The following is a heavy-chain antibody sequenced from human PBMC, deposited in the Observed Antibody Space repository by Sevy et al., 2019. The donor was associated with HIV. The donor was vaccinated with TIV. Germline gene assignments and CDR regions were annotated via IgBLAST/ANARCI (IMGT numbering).Heavy chain of an antibody. Sequence: GESLNISCKGSGYSFISYWIGWVRQMPGKGLEWMGIIYPGDSDTRYSPSFQGQVTISADKSTSTAYLQWSGLKASDTAMYYCARQVSGDGSTYYHPTNFDYWGQGTLVTVSS. CDR1: GYSFISYW. V-gene: IGHV5-51*01. CDR3: ARQVSGDGSTYYHPTNFDY. D-gene: IGHD3-22*01. J-gene: IGHJ4*02. CDR2: IYPGDSDT.